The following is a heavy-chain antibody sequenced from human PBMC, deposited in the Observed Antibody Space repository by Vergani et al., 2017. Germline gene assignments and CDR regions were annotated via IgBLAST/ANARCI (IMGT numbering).Heavy chain of an antibody. CDR2: IIPMFGTL. V-gene: IGHV1-69*01. J-gene: IGHJ6*03. CDR1: GGTFSSYG. Sequence: QVQLVQSGAEVKKPGSSVKVSCKASGGTFSSYGINWVRQAPGQGLEWMGGIIPMFGTLNYAQKFQGRVTITADESTSTAYMELSSLRSEDTAVFYCARGGSDYSSSSGRYYFYMVVWGKGTTVTVSS. CDR3: ARGGSDYSSSSGRYYFYMVV. D-gene: IGHD6-6*01.